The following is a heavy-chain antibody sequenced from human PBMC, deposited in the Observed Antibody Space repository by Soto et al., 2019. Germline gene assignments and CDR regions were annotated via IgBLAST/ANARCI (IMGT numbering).Heavy chain of an antibody. D-gene: IGHD3-9*01. CDR3: ARERADPTGDYHPLLDS. J-gene: IGHJ4*02. V-gene: IGHV3-74*01. CDR2: SESDGSST. CDR1: AFTFSSHW. Sequence: PGVCLRLPCSASAFTFSSHWMHWVRQAPGKGLVWVSRSESDGSSTNYADSVKGRFTVSRDNAKNTLYLQMNSLRVADTAVYYCARERADPTGDYHPLLDSWGLGTRGAAAS.